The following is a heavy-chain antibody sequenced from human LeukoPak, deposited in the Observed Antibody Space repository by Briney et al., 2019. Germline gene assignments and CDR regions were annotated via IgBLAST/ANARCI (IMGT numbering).Heavy chain of an antibody. CDR2: IDARSGIT. Sequence: ASVKISCKASGYPFTSHWMNWVRQAPGQGLELMAIIDARSGITSYAQNFQDRVPLHRDTSTSTVYMEVSSLRSEDTAIYYCARDHSLEDRTWWFDPWGQGTLVIVSS. V-gene: IGHV1-46*01. J-gene: IGHJ5*02. CDR3: ARDHSLEDRTWWFDP. CDR1: GYPFTSHW. D-gene: IGHD2-15*01.